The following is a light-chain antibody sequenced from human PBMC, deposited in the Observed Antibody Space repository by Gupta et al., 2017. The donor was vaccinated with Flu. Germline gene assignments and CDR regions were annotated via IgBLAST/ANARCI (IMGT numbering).Light chain of an antibody. CDR2: EDT. CDR1: STSVGGYNL. CDR3: CSWTGTVI. J-gene: IGLJ2*01. V-gene: IGLV2-23*01. Sequence: QSALPQPASVSGSPGQSITIPCTGTSTSVGGYNLVSWYQQPPGKVPKLLIYEDTERPSGVSDRFSASKSGSTASLTISGLQAEDEGDYYCCSWTGTVIFGGGTKLTVL.